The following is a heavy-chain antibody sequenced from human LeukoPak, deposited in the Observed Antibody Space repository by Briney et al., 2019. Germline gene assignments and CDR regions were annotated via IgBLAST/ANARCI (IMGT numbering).Heavy chain of an antibody. CDR3: GRDSGSYYYAFDI. J-gene: IGHJ3*02. CDR1: DDSISSSNYY. CDR2: LYYSGTT. V-gene: IGHV4-39*02. Sequence: PSETLSLTCTVSDDSISSSNYYWAWIRQPPGKGLEWIGSLYYSGTTYYNPSLKSRVTISVDTSKNQFSLKLSSVTAADTAVYYCGRDSGSYYYAFDIWGQGTMVTVSS. D-gene: IGHD1-26*01.